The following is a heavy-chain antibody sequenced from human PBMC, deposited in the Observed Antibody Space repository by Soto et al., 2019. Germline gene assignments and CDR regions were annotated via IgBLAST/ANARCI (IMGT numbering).Heavy chain of an antibody. CDR2: ITHRGST. CDR1: GGSFSGYH. J-gene: IGHJ4*02. CDR3: ARIPGSDYSDPHDY. Sequence: QVQLQQWGAGPLKPSETLSLTCAVYGGSFSGYHWTWIRQPPGRGLDWIGEITHRGSTTYKPSLKRRVTISVDTSKNQFSLNLRSVTAADTAVYYCARIPGSDYSDPHDYWGQGTLVTVSS. V-gene: IGHV4-34*01. D-gene: IGHD4-17*01.